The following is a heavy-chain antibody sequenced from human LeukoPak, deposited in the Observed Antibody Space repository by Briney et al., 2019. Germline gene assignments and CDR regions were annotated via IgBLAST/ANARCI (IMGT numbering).Heavy chain of an antibody. D-gene: IGHD5-12*01. CDR1: GFTFSSYA. Sequence: GGSLRLSCAASGFTFSSYAMHWVRQPPGKGLEWVAVISYDGRNKYYPDSVKGRFTISRDNAKNSLYLQMNSLRAEDTAVYYCARAFSGYYFDYWGQGTLVTVCS. V-gene: IGHV3-30-3*01. CDR3: ARAFSGYYFDY. J-gene: IGHJ4*02. CDR2: ISYDGRNK.